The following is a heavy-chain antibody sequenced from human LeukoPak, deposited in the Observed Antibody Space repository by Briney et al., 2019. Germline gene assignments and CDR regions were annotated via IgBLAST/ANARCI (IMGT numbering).Heavy chain of an antibody. V-gene: IGHV4-39*07. CDR1: GGSISSSSYY. D-gene: IGHD3-10*01. J-gene: IGHJ4*02. Sequence: SETLSLTCTVSGGSISSSSYYWGWIRQPPGKGLEWIGSIYYSGSTYYNPSLKSRVTISVDTSKNQFSLKLSSVTAADTAVYYCARAAYYYGSGSYLGHWGQGTLVTVSS. CDR2: IYYSGST. CDR3: ARAAYYYGSGSYLGH.